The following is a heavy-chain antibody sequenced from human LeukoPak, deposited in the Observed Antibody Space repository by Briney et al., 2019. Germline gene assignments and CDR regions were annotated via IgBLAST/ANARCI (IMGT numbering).Heavy chain of an antibody. CDR3: ARDRSGWIDF. D-gene: IGHD6-19*01. CDR1: NGSISAFY. V-gene: IGHV4-59*01. Sequence: SETLSLTCIVSNGSISAFYWSWIRQSPGKTLEWIGYIYHSGSTNYNPSLESRVSISVDKSKNHFSLKMNSVTAADTAVYYCARDRSGWIDFWGQGTLVTVSS. J-gene: IGHJ4*02. CDR2: IYHSGST.